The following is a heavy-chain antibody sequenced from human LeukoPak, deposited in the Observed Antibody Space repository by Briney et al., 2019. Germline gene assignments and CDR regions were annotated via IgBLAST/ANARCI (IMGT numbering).Heavy chain of an antibody. J-gene: IGHJ3*02. CDR2: IYYSGST. CDR1: GGSISSYY. Sequence: KPSETLSLTCTVSGGSISSYYWSWIRQPPGKGLEWIGYIYYSGSTNYNPSLKSRVTISVDTSKNQFSLKLSSVTAADTAVYYCARESPLYCSSTSCSGAFDIWGQGTMVTVSS. V-gene: IGHV4-59*08. D-gene: IGHD2-2*01. CDR3: ARESPLYCSSTSCSGAFDI.